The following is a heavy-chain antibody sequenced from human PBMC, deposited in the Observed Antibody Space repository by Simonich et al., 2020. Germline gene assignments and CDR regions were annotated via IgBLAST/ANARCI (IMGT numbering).Heavy chain of an antibody. CDR1: GGSISSSSYY. J-gene: IGHJ3*02. CDR3: ARHAGFAFDI. V-gene: IGHV4-39*01. D-gene: IGHD6-13*01. Sequence: QLQLQESGPGLVKPSETLSLTCTVSGGSISSSSYYWGWIRQPPGKGLEWIGSIYYSGSTYYTPSLQSRVTISVDTSKNQFSLKMSSVTAADTAVYYCARHAGFAFDIWGQGTMVTVSS. CDR2: IYYSGST.